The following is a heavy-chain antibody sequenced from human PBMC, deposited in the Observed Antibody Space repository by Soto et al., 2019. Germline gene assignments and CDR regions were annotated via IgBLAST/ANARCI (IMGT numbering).Heavy chain of an antibody. CDR3: ARDRTIFGVVIAHDYYGMDV. CDR2: NSAYNGNT. CDR1: GYTFTSYG. D-gene: IGHD3-3*01. J-gene: IGHJ6*02. Sequence: QVQLVQSGAEVKKPGASVKVSCKASGYTFTSYGISWVRQAPGQGLEWMGWNSAYNGNTNYAQKLQGRVTMTTDTSTSTAYMELRSLRSDDTAVYYCARDRTIFGVVIAHDYYGMDVWGQGTTVTVSS. V-gene: IGHV1-18*01.